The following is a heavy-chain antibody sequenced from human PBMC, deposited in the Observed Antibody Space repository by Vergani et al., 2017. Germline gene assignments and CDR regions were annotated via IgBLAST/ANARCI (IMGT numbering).Heavy chain of an antibody. CDR3: VNPQVVGCRGY. Sequence: EVQLVESGGGLVQPGGSLRLSCSASGFTFSSYAMHWVRQAPGKGLEYVSAISSNGGSTYYADSVKGRFTISRDNSKNTLYLQMSSLGAEDTAVYYCVNPQVVGCRGYWGQGTLVTVSS. CDR2: ISSNGGST. D-gene: IGHD3-22*01. V-gene: IGHV3-64D*06. J-gene: IGHJ4*02. CDR1: GFTFSSYA.